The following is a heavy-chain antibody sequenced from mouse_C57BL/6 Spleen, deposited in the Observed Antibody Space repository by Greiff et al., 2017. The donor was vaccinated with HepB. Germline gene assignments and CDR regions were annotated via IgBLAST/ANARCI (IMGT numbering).Heavy chain of an antibody. J-gene: IGHJ4*01. V-gene: IGHV1-15*01. CDR1: GYTFTDYE. CDR3: TDYYGSSHAMDY. D-gene: IGHD1-1*01. Sequence: QVQLQQSGAELVRPGASVTLSCTASGYTFTDYEMHWVKQTPVHGLEWIGAIDPETGGTAYNQKFKGKAILTADKSSSTAYMELRSLTSEDSAVYYCTDYYGSSHAMDYWGQGTSVTVSA. CDR2: IDPETGGT.